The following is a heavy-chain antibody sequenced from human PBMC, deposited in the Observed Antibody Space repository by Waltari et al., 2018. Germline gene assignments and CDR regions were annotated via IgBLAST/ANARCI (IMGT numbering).Heavy chain of an antibody. CDR1: GGTFRSYA. J-gene: IGHJ5*02. V-gene: IGHV1-69*15. D-gene: IGHD5-18*01. CDR3: ARAERGYSYGYVNWFDP. Sequence: QVQLVQSGAEVKKPGSSVKVSCKASGGTFRSYALRWVRQAPGQGLEWMGRIIPIFGTANYAQKFQGRVTITADESTSTAYMELSSLRSEDTAVYYCARAERGYSYGYVNWFDPWGQGTLVTVSS. CDR2: IIPIFGTA.